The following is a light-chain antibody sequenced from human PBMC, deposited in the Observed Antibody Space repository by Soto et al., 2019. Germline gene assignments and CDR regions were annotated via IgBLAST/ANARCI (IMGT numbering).Light chain of an antibody. CDR1: QSISNW. V-gene: IGKV1-5*01. J-gene: IGKJ1*01. Sequence: DGHMTQSPSTLSASVGDRVTITCRASQSISNWLAWYQQKPGKAPRLLIYHASTLESGVPSRFSGSGSGTQFTLTISSLQPDDFATYYCQQYNSYSFGQGTKV. CDR3: QQYNSYS. CDR2: HAS.